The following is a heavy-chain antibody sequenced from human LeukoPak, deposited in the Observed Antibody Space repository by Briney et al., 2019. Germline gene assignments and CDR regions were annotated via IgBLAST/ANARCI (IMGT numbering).Heavy chain of an antibody. J-gene: IGHJ4*02. D-gene: IGHD3-22*01. CDR2: ISYDGSNT. CDR1: GVTLSPYA. Sequence: GGSLRLSCAASGVTLSPYAVHWVRQAPGKGLEWVGVISYDGSNTYYADSVKGRFTISRDNSKNTLYLQMNSLRVEDTAVYYCARDRSSSVYDSSGYYFSYLDYWGQGTLVTVSS. CDR3: ARDRSSSVYDSSGYYFSYLDY. V-gene: IGHV3-30*04.